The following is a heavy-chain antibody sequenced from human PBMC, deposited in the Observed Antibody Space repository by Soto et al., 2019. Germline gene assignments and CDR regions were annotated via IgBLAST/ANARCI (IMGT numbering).Heavy chain of an antibody. CDR2: IWYDGSNK. CDR3: ARDSAEYTGLDY. V-gene: IGHV3-33*01. Sequence: QVQLVESGGGVVQPGRSLRLSCAASGFTFSSYGMHWVRQAPGKGLEWVAVIWYDGSNKYYADSVKGRFTISRDNSKNTLYLQMNSLRAEDTAVYYCARDSAEYTGLDYWGQGTLVTVSS. D-gene: IGHD5-18*01. J-gene: IGHJ4*02. CDR1: GFTFSSYG.